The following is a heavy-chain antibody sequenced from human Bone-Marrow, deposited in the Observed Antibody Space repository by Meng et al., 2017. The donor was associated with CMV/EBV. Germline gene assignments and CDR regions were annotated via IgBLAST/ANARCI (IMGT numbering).Heavy chain of an antibody. CDR1: GGSVSSGSYY. CDR3: ARSIPPQWEPDSPQLDY. Sequence: SETLSLTCTVSGGSVSSGSYYWSWIRQPPGKGLEWIGYIYYSGSTNYNPSLKSRVTISVDTSKNQFSLKLSSVTAADTAVYYCARSIPPQWEPDSPQLDYWGQGTLVTVSS. V-gene: IGHV4-61*01. CDR2: IYYSGST. D-gene: IGHD1-26*01. J-gene: IGHJ4*02.